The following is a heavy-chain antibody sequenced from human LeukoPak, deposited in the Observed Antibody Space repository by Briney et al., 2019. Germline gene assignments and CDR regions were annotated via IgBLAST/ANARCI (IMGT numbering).Heavy chain of an antibody. CDR2: IIPIFGTA. V-gene: IGHV1-69*05. D-gene: IGHD5-24*01. Sequence: AAVNVSCKASGGTFSSYAISWVRQAPGHGIERMGGIIPIFGTANYAQKFQGRVTITTDESTSTAYMELSSLRSEDTAVYYCAREAQGMATITGFVYWGQGTLVTVSS. CDR1: GGTFSSYA. CDR3: AREAQGMATITGFVY. J-gene: IGHJ4*02.